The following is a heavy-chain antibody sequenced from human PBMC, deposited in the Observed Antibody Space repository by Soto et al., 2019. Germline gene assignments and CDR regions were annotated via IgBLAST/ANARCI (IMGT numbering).Heavy chain of an antibody. V-gene: IGHV1-46*01. J-gene: IGHJ4*02. D-gene: IGHD3-3*01. Sequence: QVQLVQSGAEVKKPGASVKVSCKASGYTFTSYYMHWVRQAPGQGLEWMGIINPSGGSTSYAQKFQGRVTMTRDTATSTGYMELSSLRSEDTAVYYCARASGGYYDLWSGGGGYFDYWGQGTLVTVSS. CDR2: INPSGGST. CDR1: GYTFTSYY. CDR3: ARASGGYYDLWSGGGGYFDY.